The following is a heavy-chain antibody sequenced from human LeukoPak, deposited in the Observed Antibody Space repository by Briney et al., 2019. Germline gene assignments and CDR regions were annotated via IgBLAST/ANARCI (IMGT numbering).Heavy chain of an antibody. CDR1: GYTFTNYG. D-gene: IGHD3-22*01. CDR2: ISAYTGNT. CDR3: ARSGVGYFYDNTGYYPLDY. Sequence: ASVKGSCKASGYTFTNYGISWVRQAPGQGLEWMGWISAYTGNTNYAQNFQGRVTMTTDTSTSTAFMELRSLRSDDTAVYYCARSGVGYFYDNTGYYPLDYWGQGTLVTVSS. V-gene: IGHV1-18*01. J-gene: IGHJ4*02.